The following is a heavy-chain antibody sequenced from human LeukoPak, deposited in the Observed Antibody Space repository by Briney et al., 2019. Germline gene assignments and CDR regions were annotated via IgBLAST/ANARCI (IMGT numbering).Heavy chain of an antibody. CDR2: IYYSGST. CDR3: ARGKVWYGELEDAYYFDS. V-gene: IGHV4-39*01. D-gene: IGHD3-10*01. J-gene: IGHJ4*02. Sequence: SETLSLTCTVSGGSISGSSYFWGWIRQPPGKGLEWIGSIYYSGSTYYNPSLKSRVTISVDMSKNQFSLKLNSVTAADTAVYYCARGKVWYGELEDAYYFDSWGQGTLVTVSS. CDR1: GGSISGSSYF.